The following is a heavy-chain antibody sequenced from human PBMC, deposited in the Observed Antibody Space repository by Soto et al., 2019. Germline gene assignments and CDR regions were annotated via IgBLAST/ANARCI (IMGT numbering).Heavy chain of an antibody. J-gene: IGHJ4*02. Sequence: EVQLVESGGGLVQPEGSLKLSCAASGFTFSGSAMHWIRQAPGKGLEWVGRIRSKANSYATSYAASGQGRFTVSRDDSKNTAYLQMNSLKTEDTAVYYCAIQVGDAYNVEGCYDYWGQGTLVIVSS. D-gene: IGHD3-3*01. CDR3: AIQVGDAYNVEGCYDY. CDR1: GFTFSGSA. V-gene: IGHV3-73*01. CDR2: IRSKANSYAT.